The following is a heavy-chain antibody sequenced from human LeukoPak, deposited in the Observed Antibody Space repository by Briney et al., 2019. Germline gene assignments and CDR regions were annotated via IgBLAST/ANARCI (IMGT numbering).Heavy chain of an antibody. V-gene: IGHV1-8*01. CDR1: GYTFTSYD. CDR3: ARGMRYYDILTGYYNLRVLDY. D-gene: IGHD3-9*01. Sequence: GAPVKVSCKASGYTFTSYDINWVRQATGQGLEWMGWMNPNSGNTGYAQKFQGRVTMTRNTSISTAYMELSSLRSEDTAVYYCARGMRYYDILTGYYNLRVLDYWGQGTLVTVSS. CDR2: MNPNSGNT. J-gene: IGHJ4*02.